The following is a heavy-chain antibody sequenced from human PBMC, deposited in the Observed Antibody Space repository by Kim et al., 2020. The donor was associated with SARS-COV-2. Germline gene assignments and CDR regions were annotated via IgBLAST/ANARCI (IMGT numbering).Heavy chain of an antibody. V-gene: IGHV3-53*01. Sequence: TYYAESVGGRFTISRDSSENTLYLQRNTLRAEDTAVYYCARAVNGYYFDYWGQGTLVTVSS. D-gene: IGHD3-22*01. CDR2: T. CDR3: ARAVNGYYFDY. J-gene: IGHJ4*02.